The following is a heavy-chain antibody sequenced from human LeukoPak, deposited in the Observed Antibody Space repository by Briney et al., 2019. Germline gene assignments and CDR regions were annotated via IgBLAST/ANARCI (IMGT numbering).Heavy chain of an antibody. V-gene: IGHV3-23*01. D-gene: IGHD3-10*01. CDR3: VCYYGSGVFY. CDR2: ISGSGGGGGTT. CDR1: GFTFSSYA. Sequence: GGSLRLSCAASGFTFSSYAMSWVRQAPGQGLEWVSAISGSGGGGGTTNYADSVKGRFTIRRDNSKNTLYLRMNSVRAEDTAVYYCVCYYGSGVFYWGQGTLVTVSS. J-gene: IGHJ4*02.